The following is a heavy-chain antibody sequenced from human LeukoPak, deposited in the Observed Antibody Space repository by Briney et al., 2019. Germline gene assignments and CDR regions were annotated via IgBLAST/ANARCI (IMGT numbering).Heavy chain of an antibody. V-gene: IGHV3-23*01. D-gene: IGHD1-14*01. CDR3: ARRDPTTPKFDY. J-gene: IGHJ4*02. CDR2: INGDGDST. Sequence: PGGSLTLSCTVSGFTFSNYGMSWVRQAPGKGLEWVSGINGDGDSTYYVDSVKGRFTISRDNSKSTLYLHMNSLRAEDTAVYYCARRDPTTPKFDYWGQGTLVTVSS. CDR1: GFTFSNYG.